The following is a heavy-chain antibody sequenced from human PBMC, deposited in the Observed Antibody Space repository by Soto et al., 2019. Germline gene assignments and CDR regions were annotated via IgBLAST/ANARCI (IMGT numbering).Heavy chain of an antibody. CDR3: VRRHGLTVDAYY. D-gene: IGHD2-21*02. V-gene: IGHV4-34*01. J-gene: IGHJ4*02. CDR1: GGSFSGYY. Sequence: SETLSLTCAVYGGSFSGYYWSWIRQPPGKGLEWIGEINHSGSTNYNPSLKSRVTISVDTSKNQFSLKLSSVTAADTAVYYCVRRHGLTVDAYYWGQGTLVTVSS. CDR2: INHSGST.